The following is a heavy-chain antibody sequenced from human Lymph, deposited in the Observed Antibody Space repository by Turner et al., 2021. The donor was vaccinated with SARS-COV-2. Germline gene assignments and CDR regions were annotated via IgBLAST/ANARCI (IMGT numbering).Heavy chain of an antibody. Sequence: EVQLVQSGAEVKKSGGSLKISCRSSGYSFTTYWIGWVPQMPGKGVRWMVIINPGDSATGYSPSFQGKVTISADKSISTAYLQWSSLKASDTAMYYCARREWGGSLGHIYYWGQGTLVTVSS. J-gene: IGHJ4*02. CDR1: GYSFTTYW. V-gene: IGHV5-51*01. D-gene: IGHD1-26*01. CDR2: INPGDSAT. CDR3: ARREWGGSLGHIYY.